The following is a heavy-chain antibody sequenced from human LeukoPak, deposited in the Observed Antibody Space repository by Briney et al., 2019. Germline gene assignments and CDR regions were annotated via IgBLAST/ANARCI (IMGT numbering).Heavy chain of an antibody. Sequence: GGSLRLSCAASGFTFSSYSMNWVRQAPGKGLEWVSAISGSGGSTYYADSVKGRFTISRDNSKNTLYLQMNSLRAEDTAVYYCAKDLSKLEGYWGQGTLVTVSS. CDR2: ISGSGGST. CDR3: AKDLSKLEGY. J-gene: IGHJ4*02. CDR1: GFTFSSYS. D-gene: IGHD2-2*01. V-gene: IGHV3-23*01.